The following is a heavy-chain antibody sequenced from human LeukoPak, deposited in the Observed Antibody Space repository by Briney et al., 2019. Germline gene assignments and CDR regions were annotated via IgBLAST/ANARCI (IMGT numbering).Heavy chain of an antibody. V-gene: IGHV3-74*01. CDR3: VRDSPSGFFDL. CDR2: INPDGTVT. CDR1: GFTFNTYW. D-gene: IGHD6-19*01. Sequence: GGSLRLSYAASGFTFNTYWMYWGRQAPGKGLVWVSPINPDGTVTTYADSVKGRFTISRDNAKNTLYLQMNSLKAEDTAVYYCVRDSPSGFFDLWGRGTLVTVSS. J-gene: IGHJ2*01.